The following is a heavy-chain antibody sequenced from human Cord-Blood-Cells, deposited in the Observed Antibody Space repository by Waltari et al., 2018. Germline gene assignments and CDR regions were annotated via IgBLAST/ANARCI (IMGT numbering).Heavy chain of an antibody. Sequence: EVQLVESGGGLVQPGGSLSLSCAASGFTFSSYEMNWVRQAPGKGLEWVSYISSSGSTIYYVDSVQGRFTISRDNAKNSLYLQMNSLRAEDTAVYYCARGCSGCSCYFDDWGQGTLVTVSS. CDR1: GFTFSSYE. CDR2: ISSSGSTI. J-gene: IGHJ4*02. CDR3: ARGCSGCSCYFDD. D-gene: IGHD2-15*01. V-gene: IGHV3-48*03.